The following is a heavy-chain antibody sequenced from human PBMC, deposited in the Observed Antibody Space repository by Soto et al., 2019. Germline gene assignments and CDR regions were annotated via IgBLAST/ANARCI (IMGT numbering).Heavy chain of an antibody. J-gene: IGHJ6*02. CDR3: ARDPRKVYFYYYGMDV. Sequence: GGSLTLSCAASGFTFSSYGRSWVRQAPGKGLEWVANIKQDGSEKYHVDSVKGRFTISRDNAKNSLYLQMNSLRAEDTAVYYCARDPRKVYFYYYGMDVWGQGTTVTVSS. V-gene: IGHV3-7*05. CDR2: IKQDGSEK. CDR1: GFTFSSYG.